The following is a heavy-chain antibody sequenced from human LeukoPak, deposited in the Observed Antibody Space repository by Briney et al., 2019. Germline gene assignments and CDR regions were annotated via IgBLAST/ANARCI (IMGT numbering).Heavy chain of an antibody. CDR2: IISNGGST. CDR3: VKDGLAFCGGDCYSYFDY. D-gene: IGHD2-21*02. Sequence: GGSLRLSCSASGFTFSVYAIHWVRQAPGKGLGYVSTIISNGGSTYYADSVKGRFTISRDNSKNTVSLQMSSLRAEDTALYYCVKDGLAFCGGDCYSYFDYWGQGTLVTVSS. CDR1: GFTFSVYA. V-gene: IGHV3-64D*06. J-gene: IGHJ4*02.